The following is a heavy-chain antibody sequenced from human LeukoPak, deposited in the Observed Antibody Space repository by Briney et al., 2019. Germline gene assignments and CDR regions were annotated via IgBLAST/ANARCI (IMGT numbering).Heavy chain of an antibody. CDR3: VKEGIPGYSSSWYGVDY. Sequence: PGGSLRLYCSASGFTFSSYAMHWVRQAPGKGLEYVSAISSNGGSTYYADSVKGRFTISRDNSKNTLYLQMSSLRAEDTAVYYCVKEGIPGYSSSWYGVDYWGQGTLVTVSS. CDR2: ISSNGGST. V-gene: IGHV3-64D*06. J-gene: IGHJ4*02. CDR1: GFTFSSYA. D-gene: IGHD6-13*01.